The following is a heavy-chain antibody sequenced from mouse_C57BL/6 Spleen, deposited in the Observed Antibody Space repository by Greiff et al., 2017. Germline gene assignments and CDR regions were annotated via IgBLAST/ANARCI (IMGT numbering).Heavy chain of an antibody. V-gene: IGHV1-31*01. CDR1: GYSFTGYY. J-gene: IGHJ4*01. Sequence: EVQLQESGPELVKPGASVKISCKASGYSFTGYYMHWVKQSHGNILDWIGYIYPYNGVSSYNQKFKGKATLTVDKSSSTAYMELRSLTSEDSAVYYCAREATVVADYAMDYWGQGTSVTVSS. CDR2: IYPYNGVS. CDR3: AREATVVADYAMDY. D-gene: IGHD1-1*01.